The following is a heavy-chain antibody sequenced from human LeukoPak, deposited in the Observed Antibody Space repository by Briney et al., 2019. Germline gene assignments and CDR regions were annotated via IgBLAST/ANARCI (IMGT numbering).Heavy chain of an antibody. Sequence: PGGSLRLSCAASGFTFSSYEMNWVRQAPGKGLEWVSYISSSGSTIYYADSVKGRFTISRDNARNSLYLQMNSLRAEDTAVYYCARDLYGMDVWGQGTTVTVSS. CDR2: ISSSGSTI. V-gene: IGHV3-48*03. CDR3: ARDLYGMDV. CDR1: GFTFSSYE. J-gene: IGHJ6*02.